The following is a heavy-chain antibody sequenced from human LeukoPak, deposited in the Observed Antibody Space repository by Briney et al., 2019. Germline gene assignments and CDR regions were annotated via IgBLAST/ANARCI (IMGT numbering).Heavy chain of an antibody. V-gene: IGHV1-69*05. CDR2: IIPIFGTA. CDR1: GGTFSSYA. CDR3: AREIHIEHAFDI. J-gene: IGHJ3*02. Sequence: ASVKVSCKASGGTFSSYAISWVRQAPGQGLEWMGGIIPIFGTANYAQKFQGRVTITTDESTSTAYMELSSLRSEDTAVYYCAREIHIEHAFDIWGQGTMVTVSS.